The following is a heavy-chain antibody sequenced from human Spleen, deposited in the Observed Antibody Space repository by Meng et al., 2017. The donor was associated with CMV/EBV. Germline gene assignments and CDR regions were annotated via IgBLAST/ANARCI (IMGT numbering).Heavy chain of an antibody. Sequence: VQVVGSGGGVVRPGGSLRLSCAASGFTFDDYGMNWVRQAPGKGLEWVSGISWNGDSIGYADSVKGRFTISRDNAENSLYLQMNSLRDEDTALYHCARDRTYGGFDYWGQGTLVTVSS. CDR1: GFTFDDYG. CDR2: ISWNGDSI. CDR3: ARDRTYGGFDY. J-gene: IGHJ4*02. D-gene: IGHD4-17*01. V-gene: IGHV3-20*01.